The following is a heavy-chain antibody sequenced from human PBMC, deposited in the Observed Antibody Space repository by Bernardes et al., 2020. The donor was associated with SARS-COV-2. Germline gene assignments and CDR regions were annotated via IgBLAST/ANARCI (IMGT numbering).Heavy chain of an antibody. D-gene: IGHD2-8*02. CDR2: ISSSGSTI. V-gene: IGHV3-48*03. J-gene: IGHJ4*02. CDR3: ASLQPGYCTGGVCYTDDY. CDR1: GFTFSSYE. Sequence: GGSLRLSCAASGFTFSSYEMNWVRQAPGKGLEWVSYISSSGSTIYYADSVKGRFTISRDNAKNSLYLQMNSLRAEDTAVYYCASLQPGYCTGGVCYTDDYWGQGTLVTVSS.